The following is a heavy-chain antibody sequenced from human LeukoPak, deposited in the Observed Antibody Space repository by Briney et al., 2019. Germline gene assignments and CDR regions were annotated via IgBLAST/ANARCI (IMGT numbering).Heavy chain of an antibody. CDR1: GVSISSYY. J-gene: IGHJ5*02. Sequence: SETLSLTCTVSGVSISSYYWSWIRHPPGKGLELIGYIYYSGSTNYNPSLKSRITISVDTSKNQLSLRLSSVTAADTAVYYCAGFSVAAAGTGWFDPGGQGTLVTVSA. CDR3: AGFSVAAAGTGWFDP. V-gene: IGHV4-59*01. CDR2: IYYSGST. D-gene: IGHD6-13*01.